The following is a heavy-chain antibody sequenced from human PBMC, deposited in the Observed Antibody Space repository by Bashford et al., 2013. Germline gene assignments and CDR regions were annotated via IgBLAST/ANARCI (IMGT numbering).Heavy chain of an antibody. CDR3: ARLSPVRITMIVVVITTVGCDY. V-gene: IGHV4-39*01. D-gene: IGHD3-22*01. Sequence: SETLSLTCTVSGGSISSSSYYWGWIRQPPGKGLEWIGSIYYSGSTYYNPSLKSRVTISVDTSKNQFSLKLSSVTAADTAVYYCARLSPVRITMIVVVITTVGCDYWGQGTLVTVSS. CDR2: IYYSGST. CDR1: GGSISSSSYY. J-gene: IGHJ4*02.